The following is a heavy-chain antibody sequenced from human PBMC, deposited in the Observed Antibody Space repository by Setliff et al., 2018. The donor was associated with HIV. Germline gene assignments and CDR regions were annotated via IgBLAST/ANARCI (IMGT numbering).Heavy chain of an antibody. Sequence: ASEKVSCKASGYTFPGDYIHWVRQARRQGLEWMGWINPFRGVTNYAEKFQRMVTMTRDTSISTAYMELSRLTADDTAISYCASWMDYHGSGSDWYKDVWGKGTTVTVSS. CDR2: INPFRGVT. V-gene: IGHV1-2*02. CDR3: ASWMDYHGSGSDWYKDV. J-gene: IGHJ6*03. D-gene: IGHD3-10*01. CDR1: GYTFPGDY.